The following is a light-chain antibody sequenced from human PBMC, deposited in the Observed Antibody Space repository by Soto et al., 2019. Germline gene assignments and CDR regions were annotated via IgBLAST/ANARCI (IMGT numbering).Light chain of an antibody. Sequence: EIVLTQSPATLSLSPGGRATLSCRASQSVSLSLAWYQQKPGQAPRLLIYDASKRASGFPARFSGSGSGTDFTHTISSLEPEDFAVYYCQERTGWPPWTFGQGTKVDIK. V-gene: IGKV3-11*01. CDR2: DAS. CDR1: QSVSLS. J-gene: IGKJ1*01. CDR3: QERTGWPPWT.